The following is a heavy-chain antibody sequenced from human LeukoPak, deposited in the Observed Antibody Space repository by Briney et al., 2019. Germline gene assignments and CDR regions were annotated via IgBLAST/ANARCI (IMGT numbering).Heavy chain of an antibody. CDR3: ARAELLWFGESLDY. CDR2: ISYDGSNK. J-gene: IGHJ4*02. Sequence: GGSLRLSCAASGFTFNSYGMHWVRQAPGKGLEWVAFISYDGSNKYYADSVKGRFTISRDNSKSTLYLRMNSLRTEDTAVYYCARAELLWFGESLDYWGQGTLVPVSS. CDR1: GFTFNSYG. D-gene: IGHD3-10*01. V-gene: IGHV3-30*03.